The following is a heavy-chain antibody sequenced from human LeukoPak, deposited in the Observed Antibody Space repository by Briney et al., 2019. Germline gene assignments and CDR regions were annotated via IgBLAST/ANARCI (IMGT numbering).Heavy chain of an antibody. D-gene: IGHD2-15*01. CDR1: GGTFSSYA. CDR3: ARESVAATQRDYSFDY. J-gene: IGHJ4*02. CDR2: IIPIFGTA. Sequence: GASVKVSCKASGGTFSSYAISWVRQAPGQGLEWMGGIIPIFGTATYAQKFQGRVTLTRDTSTSTVYMELSSLRSEDTAVYYCARESVAATQRDYSFDYWGQGTLVTVSS. V-gene: IGHV1-69*05.